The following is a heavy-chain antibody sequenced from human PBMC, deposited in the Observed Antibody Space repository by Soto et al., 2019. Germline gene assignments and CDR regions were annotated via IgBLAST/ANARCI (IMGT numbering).Heavy chain of an antibody. Sequence: EVQLLESGGGLVQPGGSLRLSCAASGFTFSSYAMSWVRQAPGKGLEWVSAISGSGGSTYYADSVKGRFTISRDNSKNTLYLQRNSLRAEDTGVYYCAKVVDYYYYYMDVWGKGTTVTVSS. CDR2: ISGSGGST. J-gene: IGHJ6*03. CDR3: AKVVDYYYYYMDV. V-gene: IGHV3-23*01. CDR1: GFTFSSYA.